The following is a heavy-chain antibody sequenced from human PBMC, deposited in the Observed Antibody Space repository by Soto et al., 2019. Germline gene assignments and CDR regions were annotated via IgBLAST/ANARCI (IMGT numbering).Heavy chain of an antibody. CDR2: IYYSGST. V-gene: IGHV4-30-4*01. J-gene: IGHJ5*02. CDR1: GGSISSGDYY. CDR3: ARGVRDYSSSSNWFDP. D-gene: IGHD6-13*01. Sequence: ASETLSLTCTVSGGSISSGDYYWSWIRQPPGKGLEWIGYIYYSGSTYYNPSLKSRVTISVDTSKNQFSLKLSSVTAADTAVYYCARGVRDYSSSSNWFDPWGQGTLVTVSS.